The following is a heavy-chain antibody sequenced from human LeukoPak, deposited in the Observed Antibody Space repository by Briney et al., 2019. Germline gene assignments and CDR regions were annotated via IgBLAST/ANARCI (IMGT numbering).Heavy chain of an antibody. CDR2: MNPNSGNT. D-gene: IGHD6-13*01. CDR1: GYTFTSYD. Sequence: ASVKVSCKASGYTFTSYDSNWVRQATGQGLEWMGWMNPNSGNTGYAQKFQGRVTMTRNTSISTAYMELSSLRAEDTAVYYCAKDGVTNSSSWYPPYYYYMYVWGKGTTVTVSS. CDR3: AKDGVTNSSSWYPPYYYYMYV. J-gene: IGHJ6*03. V-gene: IGHV1-8*01.